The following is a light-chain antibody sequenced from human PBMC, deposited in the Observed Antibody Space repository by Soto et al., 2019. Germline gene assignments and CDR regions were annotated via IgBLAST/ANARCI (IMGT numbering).Light chain of an antibody. V-gene: IGKV3-20*01. J-gene: IGKJ5*01. CDR2: GAS. CDR3: QQHDSLPIT. Sequence: PGDRATLCCRASQSVSSNHLAWYQQKPGQAPRLLISGASRRATGIPDRFSGAGSGTDFTLTISRLEPEDFALYCCQQHDSLPITFGQGTLLEIK. CDR1: QSVSSNH.